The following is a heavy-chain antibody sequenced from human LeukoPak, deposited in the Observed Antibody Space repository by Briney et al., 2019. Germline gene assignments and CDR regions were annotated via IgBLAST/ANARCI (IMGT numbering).Heavy chain of an antibody. CDR2: INHSGST. CDR3: ARGRLVVPAAMVAFDI. CDR1: GGSFGGYY. Sequence: SETLSLTCAVYGGSFGGYYWSWIRQPPGKGLEWIGEINHSGSTNYNPSLKSRVTISVDTSKNQFSLKLSSVTAADTAVYYCARGRLVVPAAMVAFDIWGQGTMVTVSS. V-gene: IGHV4-34*01. D-gene: IGHD2-2*01. J-gene: IGHJ3*02.